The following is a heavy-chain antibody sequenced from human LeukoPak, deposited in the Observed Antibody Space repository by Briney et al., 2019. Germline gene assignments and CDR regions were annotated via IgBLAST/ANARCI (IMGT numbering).Heavy chain of an antibody. D-gene: IGHD4-17*01. CDR2: ISFDATKE. CDR3: ARLDFGDSIDY. V-gene: IGHV3-30*04. J-gene: IGHJ4*02. CDR1: GFTFNKYD. Sequence: GGSLRLSCAASGFTFNKYDMHWVRQAPGTGLDWVAFISFDATKEHYADSVKGRFTISRDNAKNTLYLQMNSLRAEDTSLYFCARLDFGDSIDYWGQGALVTVSS.